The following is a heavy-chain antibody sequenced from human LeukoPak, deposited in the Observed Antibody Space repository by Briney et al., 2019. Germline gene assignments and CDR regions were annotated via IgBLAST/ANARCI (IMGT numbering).Heavy chain of an antibody. CDR2: ISTSGST. V-gene: IGHV4-4*09. J-gene: IGHJ4*02. CDR3: ASPRSGYRYTFDY. D-gene: IGHD3-22*01. CDR1: AASINNYY. Sequence: SETLSLTCAVSAASINNYYWSWIRQAPGKGLEWIGYISTSGSTNYNPSLKSRVSISLDTSKNRFSLNLNFVTAADTAVYYCASPRSGYRYTFDYWGQGALVTVSS.